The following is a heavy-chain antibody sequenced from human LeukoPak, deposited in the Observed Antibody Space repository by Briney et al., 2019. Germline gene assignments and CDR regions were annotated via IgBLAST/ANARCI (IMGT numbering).Heavy chain of an antibody. CDR3: ARGRYGDYAY. J-gene: IGHJ4*02. CDR1: GGSISSGGYS. D-gene: IGHD4-17*01. V-gene: IGHV4-30-2*01. Sequence: SETLSPTCAVSGGSISSGGYSWSWIRQPPGKGLEWIGYVYHSGSTYYNPSLKSRVTISVDRSKNQFSLKLSSVTAADTAVYYCARGRYGDYAYWGQGTLVTVSS. CDR2: VYHSGST.